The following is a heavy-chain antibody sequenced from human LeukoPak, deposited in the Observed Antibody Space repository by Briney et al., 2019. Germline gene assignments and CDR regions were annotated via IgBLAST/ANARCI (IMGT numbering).Heavy chain of an antibody. Sequence: PGGSLRLSCAASGFTFSNYWMHWVRQAPGKGLVWVSRINSDGINTSYADSVKGRFTISRDNAKNMLNLQMNSLRAEDTAVYYCAGVVTMVRGVGFDYWGQGTLVTVSS. CDR3: AGVVTMVRGVGFDY. CDR1: GFTFSNYW. J-gene: IGHJ4*02. D-gene: IGHD3-10*01. V-gene: IGHV3-74*01. CDR2: INSDGINT.